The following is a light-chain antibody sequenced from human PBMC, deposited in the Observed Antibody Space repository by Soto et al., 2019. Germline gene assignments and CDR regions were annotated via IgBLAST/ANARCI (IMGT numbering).Light chain of an antibody. CDR1: SSDVGSYNL. CDR2: EVS. CDR3: CSYAGSSTLYV. V-gene: IGLV2-23*02. J-gene: IGLJ1*01. Sequence: QSVLTQPASVSGSPGQSITISCTGTSSDVGSYNLVSWYQQHPGKAPKLMICEVSKRPSGVSNRFSGSKSGNTASLTISGLQAEDEADYYCCSYAGSSTLYVFGTGTKVTV.